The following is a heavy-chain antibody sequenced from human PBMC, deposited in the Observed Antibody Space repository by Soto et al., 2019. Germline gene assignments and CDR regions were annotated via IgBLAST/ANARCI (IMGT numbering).Heavy chain of an antibody. V-gene: IGHV3-30*03. CDR1: GFRFEDYA. CDR2: ISFDGRNT. CDR3: ARGSSEAGYSSSWYFYFDY. J-gene: IGHJ4*02. Sequence: PGGSLRLSCAASGFRFEDYAMHWVRQAPGKGLEWVVVISFDGRNTDYLDSVKGRFTISRDNSKNTLYLQMNSLRAEDTAVYYWARGSSEAGYSSSWYFYFDYWGQATLFTIFS. D-gene: IGHD6-13*01.